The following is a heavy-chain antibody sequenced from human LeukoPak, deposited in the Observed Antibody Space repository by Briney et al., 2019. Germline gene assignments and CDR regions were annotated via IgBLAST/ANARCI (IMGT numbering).Heavy chain of an antibody. CDR3: ARLRRYYDSSGYYTNIDY. CDR2: IYYSGST. D-gene: IGHD3-22*01. CDR1: GGSISGYY. Sequence: SETLSLTCTVSGGSISGYYWSWIRQPPGKGLEFIGHIYYSGSTTYNPSLKSRVTISVDTSKNQFSLNLSSVTAADTAVYYCARLRRYYDSSGYYTNIDYWGQGTLVTVSS. V-gene: IGHV4-59*01. J-gene: IGHJ4*02.